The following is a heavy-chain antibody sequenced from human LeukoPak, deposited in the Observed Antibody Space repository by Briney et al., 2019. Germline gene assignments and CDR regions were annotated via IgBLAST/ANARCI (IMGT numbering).Heavy chain of an antibody. CDR1: GFTFSSYA. CDR2: ISGSGGST. D-gene: IGHD6-13*01. V-gene: IGHV3-23*01. Sequence: QPGGSLRLSCAASGFTFSSYAMSWVRQAPGKGLEWVSAISGSGGSTYYADSVKGRFTISRDNSKNTLYLQMNSLRAEDTAVYYCAVRWQLVPYYYYYGMDVWGQGTTVTVSS. CDR3: AVRWQLVPYYYYYGMDV. J-gene: IGHJ6*02.